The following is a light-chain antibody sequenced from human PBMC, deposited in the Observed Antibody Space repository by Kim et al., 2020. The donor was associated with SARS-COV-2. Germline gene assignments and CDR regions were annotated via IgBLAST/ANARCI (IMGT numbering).Light chain of an antibody. CDR1: SSDXXGYXS. V-gene: IGLV2-14*03. CDR3: SSYTSSSTLYV. J-gene: IGLJ1*01. CDR2: DXS. Sequence: TSSYTGXSSDXXGYXSVPXXQQXXXKAPNLXVYDXSNRPSGVSNRFSGXKSXNTXSLTISGLQAEXXADYYCSSYTSSSTLYVFGTGTXVTXL.